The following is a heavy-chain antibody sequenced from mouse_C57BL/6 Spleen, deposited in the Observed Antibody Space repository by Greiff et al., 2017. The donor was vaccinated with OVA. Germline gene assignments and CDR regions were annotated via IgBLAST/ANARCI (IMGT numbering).Heavy chain of an antibody. CDR2: ISYDGSN. CDR1: GYSITSGYY. J-gene: IGHJ4*01. V-gene: IGHV3-6*01. D-gene: IGHD2-4*01. CDR3: ARPYDYDYYAMDY. Sequence: EVQLQQSGPGLVKPSQSLSLTCSVTGYSITSGYYWNWIRQFPGNKLEWMGYISYDGSNNYNPSLKNRISITRDTSKNQFFLKLNSVTTEDTATYYCARPYDYDYYAMDYWGQGTSVTVSS.